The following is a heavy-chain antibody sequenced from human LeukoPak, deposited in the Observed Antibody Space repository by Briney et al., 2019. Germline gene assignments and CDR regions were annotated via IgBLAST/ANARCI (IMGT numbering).Heavy chain of an antibody. J-gene: IGHJ4*02. CDR2: IYYSGIT. V-gene: IGHV4-59*01. CDR3: ARASGAFDC. Sequence: PSETLSLTCTVSGGSISSSYWSWIRQPPGKGLELIGYIYYSGITNYKHSLKSRVTISIDTSKNRFSLKLNSVTAADTAVYYCARASGAFDCWGQGALVTVYS. CDR1: GGSISSSY.